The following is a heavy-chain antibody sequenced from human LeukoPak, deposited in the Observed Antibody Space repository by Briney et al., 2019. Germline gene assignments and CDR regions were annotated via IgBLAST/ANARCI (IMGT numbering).Heavy chain of an antibody. D-gene: IGHD3-16*01. CDR2: VYYDGNN. J-gene: IGHJ3*02. Sequence: SETLSLTCTVSGGSMSTYYWSWSRQPPGKGLEWIGYVYYDGNNDYNPSLKSRVTTSIDTSKKQFSLQLTSVTAADTAVYYCARVKVDNNYDRAFDIWGQGTMVTVSS. CDR3: ARVKVDNNYDRAFDI. CDR1: GGSMSTYY. V-gene: IGHV4-59*01.